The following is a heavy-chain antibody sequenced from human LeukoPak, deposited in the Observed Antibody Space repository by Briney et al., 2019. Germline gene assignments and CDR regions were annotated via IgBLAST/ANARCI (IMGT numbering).Heavy chain of an antibody. J-gene: IGHJ3*02. D-gene: IGHD6-19*01. CDR1: GFTFSTYD. CDR3: TSEPSSGWIRSPWGAFDI. V-gene: IGHV3-23*01. CDR2: FSSSGNMT. Sequence: GGSLRLSCAASGFTFSTYDISWVRQAPGKGLEWVSTFSSSGNMTYYADSVKGRFTISRDNSKNTLYLQMNSLRAEDTAVYYCTSEPSSGWIRSPWGAFDIWGQGTMVTVSS.